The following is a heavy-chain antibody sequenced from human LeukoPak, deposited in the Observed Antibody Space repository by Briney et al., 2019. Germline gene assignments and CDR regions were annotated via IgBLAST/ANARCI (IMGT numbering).Heavy chain of an antibody. CDR2: INWNGGST. Sequence: PGGSLRLSCAASGFSFDDYGMSWVRQAPGKGLEWVSGINWNGGSTGYADSVKGRFTISRDNSKNTLYLQMNSLRAEDTAVYYCARGRWLQLYAFDIWGQGTMVTVSS. J-gene: IGHJ3*02. V-gene: IGHV3-20*04. CDR1: GFSFDDYG. D-gene: IGHD5-24*01. CDR3: ARGRWLQLYAFDI.